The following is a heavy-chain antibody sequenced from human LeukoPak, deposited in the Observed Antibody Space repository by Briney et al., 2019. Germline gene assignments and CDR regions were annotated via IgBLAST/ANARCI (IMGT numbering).Heavy chain of an antibody. CDR3: AKYAPPTTVVTRFFDY. CDR2: IGRYGGDI. D-gene: IGHD4-23*01. CDR1: GFTFSSYA. J-gene: IGHJ4*02. V-gene: IGHV3-23*01. Sequence: GGSLRLSCAASGFTFSSYAMTWVRQAPGKGLEWVSVIGRYGGDIQYADSVKGRFTISRDNSKNTLYLQMNSLRAEDTAVYYCAKYAPPTTVVTRFFDYWGQGTLVTVPS.